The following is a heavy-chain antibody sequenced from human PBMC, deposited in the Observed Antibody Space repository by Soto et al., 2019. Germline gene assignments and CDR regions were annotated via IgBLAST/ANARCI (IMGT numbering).Heavy chain of an antibody. D-gene: IGHD2-15*01. Sequence: XESLSLSFAGSGFTVGDSYMSWIRQAPGKGLEWLSYISPGSRYPAYADSVKGRFTISRDNAKRSLYLQMMSLTAEDTAIYYCVRGGGGGLFDPWGQGTMVTVSS. CDR3: VRGGGGGLFDP. V-gene: IGHV3-11*06. CDR1: GFTVGDSY. CDR2: ISPGSRYP. J-gene: IGHJ5*02.